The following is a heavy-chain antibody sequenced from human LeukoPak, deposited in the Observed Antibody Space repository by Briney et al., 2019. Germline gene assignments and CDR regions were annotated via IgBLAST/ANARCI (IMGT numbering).Heavy chain of an antibody. CDR3: AKDGCSSTICYSFDY. D-gene: IGHD2-2*01. V-gene: IGHV3-23*01. CDR1: GFTFSSYA. Sequence: GGSLRLSCAASGFTFSSYAMSWVRQAPGKGLEWVSAISGSGGSTYYADSVRGRFIISRDNSKNTLYLQMNSLRAEDTALYYCAKDGCSSTICYSFDYWGQGTLVTVSS. CDR2: ISGSGGST. J-gene: IGHJ4*02.